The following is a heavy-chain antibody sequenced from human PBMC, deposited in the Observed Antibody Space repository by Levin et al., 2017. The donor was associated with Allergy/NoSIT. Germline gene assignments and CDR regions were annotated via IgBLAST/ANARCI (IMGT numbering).Heavy chain of an antibody. V-gene: IGHV4-39*01. Sequence: SETLSLTCTVSGGSISSSSYYWGWIRQPPGKGLEWIGSIYYSGSTYYNPSLKSRVTISVDTSKNQFSLKLSSVTAADTAVYYCARQSPRPNCSGGSCYPSGFDLWGRGTLVTVSS. CDR1: GGSISSSSYY. D-gene: IGHD2-15*01. CDR2: IYYSGST. J-gene: IGHJ2*01. CDR3: ARQSPRPNCSGGSCYPSGFDL.